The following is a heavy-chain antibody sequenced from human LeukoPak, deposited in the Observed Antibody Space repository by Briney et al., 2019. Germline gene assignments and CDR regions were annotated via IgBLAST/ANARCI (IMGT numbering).Heavy chain of an antibody. D-gene: IGHD3-3*01. CDR2: IYYSGST. J-gene: IGHJ4*02. CDR1: GGSISSYY. Sequence: SETLSLTCTVSGGSISSYYWSWIRQPPGKGLEWIGYIYYSGSTNYNPSLKSRVTISVKTSKNQFSLKLSSVTAADTAVYYCARGRRGTTIFGVARYYFDYWGQGALVTVSS. CDR3: ARGRRGTTIFGVARYYFDY. V-gene: IGHV4-59*01.